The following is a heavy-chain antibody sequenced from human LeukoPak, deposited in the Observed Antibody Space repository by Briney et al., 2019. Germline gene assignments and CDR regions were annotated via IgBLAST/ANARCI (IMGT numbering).Heavy chain of an antibody. CDR3: ARDQWLAYYYHGMDV. CDR2: ISYDGSNK. D-gene: IGHD6-19*01. Sequence: PGRSLRLSCAASGFTFSSYAMHWVRQAPGKGLEWVAVISYDGSNKYYADSVKGRFTISRDNSKNTLYLEMNSLRPEDTAVYYCARDQWLAYYYHGMDVWGQGTTVTVSS. J-gene: IGHJ6*02. CDR1: GFTFSSYA. V-gene: IGHV3-30*04.